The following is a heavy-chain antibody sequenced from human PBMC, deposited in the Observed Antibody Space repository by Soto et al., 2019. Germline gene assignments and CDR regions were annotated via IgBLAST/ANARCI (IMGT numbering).Heavy chain of an antibody. CDR2: MYYNGNT. Sequence: SETLSLTCAVSGVSVTSGSYYWTWIRQPPGKGLEWIGYMYYNGNTNYNPSLKSRVTISLDTSNNRFSLRLSSVTAADTAVYYCARTFCSTTSCQAHHMGVWGQGTTVTVSS. CDR1: GVSVTSGSYY. V-gene: IGHV4-61*01. CDR3: ARTFCSTTSCQAHHMGV. J-gene: IGHJ6*02. D-gene: IGHD2-2*01.